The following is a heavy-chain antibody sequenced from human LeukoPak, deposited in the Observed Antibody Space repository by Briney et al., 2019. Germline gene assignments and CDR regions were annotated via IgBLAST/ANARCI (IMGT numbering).Heavy chain of an antibody. CDR3: AKDHRGYSGYEYDY. CDR2: ISGSGGST. V-gene: IGHV3-23*01. J-gene: IGHJ4*02. D-gene: IGHD5-12*01. Sequence: QPGGSLRLSCAASGFTFSSYAMSWVRQAPGKGLEWVSAISGSGGSTYYADSVKGRFTISRDNSKNTLYLQMNSLRAEDTAVYYCAKDHRGYSGYEYDYWGQGTLVTVSS. CDR1: GFTFSSYA.